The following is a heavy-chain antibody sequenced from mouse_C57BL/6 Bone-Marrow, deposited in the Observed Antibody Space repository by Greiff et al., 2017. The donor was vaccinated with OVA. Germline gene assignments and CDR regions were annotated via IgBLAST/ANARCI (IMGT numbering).Heavy chain of an antibody. J-gene: IGHJ4*01. V-gene: IGHV5-6*01. CDR3: ARHDLYAMDD. CDR2: ISSGGSYT. CDR1: GFTFSSYG. Sequence: EVQLQESGGDLVKPGGSLKLSCAASGFTFSSYGMSWVRQTPDKRLEWVATISSGGSYTYYPDSVKGRFTISRDNAKNTLYLQMSSLKSEDTAMYYCARHDLYAMDDWGQGTSVTVSS.